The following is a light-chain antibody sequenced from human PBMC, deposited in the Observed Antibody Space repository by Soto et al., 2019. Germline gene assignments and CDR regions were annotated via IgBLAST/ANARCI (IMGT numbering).Light chain of an antibody. CDR2: GNS. J-gene: IGLJ3*02. V-gene: IGLV1-40*01. CDR1: SSNIGAGYD. Sequence: QSVLTQPSSVSGAPGQRVTISCTGSSSNIGAGYDVHWYQQLPGTAPKLLIYGNSNRPSGVPDRFSGSKSGTSASLAITGLRAEDEADYYCQPYDSSLSGWVFGGGTQLTVL. CDR3: QPYDSSLSGWV.